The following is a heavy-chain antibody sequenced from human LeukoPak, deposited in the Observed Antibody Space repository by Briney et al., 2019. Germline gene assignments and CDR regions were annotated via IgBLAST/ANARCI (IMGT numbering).Heavy chain of an antibody. CDR3: AREGGVGATSLYYFDY. J-gene: IGHJ4*02. V-gene: IGHV4-61*02. CDR2: IYTSGST. CDR1: GGSISSGSYY. Sequence: SETLSLTCTVSGGSISSGSYYWSWIRQPAGKGLEWIGRIYTSGSTNYNPSLKSRVTISVDTSKNQFSLKLSSVTAADTAVYYCAREGGVGATSLYYFDYWGQGTLVTVSS. D-gene: IGHD1-26*01.